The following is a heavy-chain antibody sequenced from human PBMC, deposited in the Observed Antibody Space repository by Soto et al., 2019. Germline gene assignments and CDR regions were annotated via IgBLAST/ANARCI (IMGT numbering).Heavy chain of an antibody. CDR3: AREGSLGRWLQPLDF. Sequence: SETLSLPCTVSGDSIIAYSWSSVRHRPGKGLEWIGNIHYNGNTKYSPSLKSRVTMSVDTSKNHFSLRLISVTAADTAIYFCAREGSLGRWLQPLDFWGQGTLVTVS. CDR2: IHYNGNT. CDR1: GDSIIAYS. J-gene: IGHJ4*02. D-gene: IGHD5-12*01. V-gene: IGHV4-59*01.